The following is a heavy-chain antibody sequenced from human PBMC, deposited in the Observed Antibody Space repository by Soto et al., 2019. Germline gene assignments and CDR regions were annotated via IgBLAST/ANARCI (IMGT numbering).Heavy chain of an antibody. D-gene: IGHD3-10*01. CDR3: AKDTWGSGSYYDNWFDP. J-gene: IGHJ5*02. CDR2: ISGIVGST. Sequence: PGGSLRLSCAASGFTFSSYAMSWVRQAPGKGLEWVSAISGIVGSTYYADSVKGRFTISRDNSKNSLYLQMNSLRAEDTAVYYCAKDTWGSGSYYDNWFDPWGQGTLVTVSS. CDR1: GFTFSSYA. V-gene: IGHV3-23*01.